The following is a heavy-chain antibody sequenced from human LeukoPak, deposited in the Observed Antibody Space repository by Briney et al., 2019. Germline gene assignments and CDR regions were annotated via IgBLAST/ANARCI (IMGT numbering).Heavy chain of an antibody. J-gene: IGHJ6*03. CDR2: INHSGST. CDR1: GRSISSSSYY. CDR3: ARAVTMVRGVAVPYYYYYMDV. Sequence: SETLSLTCTVSGRSISSSSYYWGWIRQPPGKGLEWIGEINHSGSTNYNPSLKSRVTISVDTSKNQFSLKLSSVTAADTAVYYCARAVTMVRGVAVPYYYYYMDVWGKGTTVTISS. D-gene: IGHD3-10*01. V-gene: IGHV4-39*07.